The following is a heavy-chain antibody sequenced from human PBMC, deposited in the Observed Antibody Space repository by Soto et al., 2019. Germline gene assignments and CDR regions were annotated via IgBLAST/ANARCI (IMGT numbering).Heavy chain of an antibody. CDR1: GGTSNS. Sequence: QVQPVQSGAEVKKPGSSMRVSCKTSGGTSNSVSWVRQAPGQGLEWMGRIITSLGEATYAQKFQGRVTITADRSNNTVYMDLTSLRSEDTAVYFCARDGGLYYIDYWGQGTLVTVSA. V-gene: IGHV1-69*08. CDR2: IITSLGEA. D-gene: IGHD3-16*01. CDR3: ARDGGLYYIDY. J-gene: IGHJ4*02.